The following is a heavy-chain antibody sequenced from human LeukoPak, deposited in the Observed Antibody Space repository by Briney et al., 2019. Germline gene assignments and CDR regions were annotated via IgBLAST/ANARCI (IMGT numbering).Heavy chain of an antibody. V-gene: IGHV3-30*03. CDR3: ARVGYNYGWGAFDI. J-gene: IGHJ3*02. D-gene: IGHD5-18*01. CDR1: GFTFSKFG. CDR2: ISYDGSNK. Sequence: GRSLRLSCTASGFTFSKFGMHWVRQAPGKGLEWVAVISYDGSNKYYADSVKGRFTISRDNAKNSLYLQMNSLRAEDTAVYYCARVGYNYGWGAFDIWGQGTMVTVSS.